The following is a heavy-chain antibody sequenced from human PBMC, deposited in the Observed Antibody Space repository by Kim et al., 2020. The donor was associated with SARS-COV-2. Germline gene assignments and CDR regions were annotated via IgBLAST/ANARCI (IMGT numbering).Heavy chain of an antibody. D-gene: IGHD6-6*01. CDR1: GFTFSSYA. Sequence: GGSLRLSCAASGFTFSSYAMHWVRQAPGKGLEWVAVISYDGSNKYYADSVKGRFTISRDNSKNTLYLQMNSLRAEDTAVYYCARGAEAARPANGVMYNWFDPWGQGTLVTVSS. CDR2: ISYDGSNK. CDR3: ARGAEAARPANGVMYNWFDP. J-gene: IGHJ5*02. V-gene: IGHV3-30-3*01.